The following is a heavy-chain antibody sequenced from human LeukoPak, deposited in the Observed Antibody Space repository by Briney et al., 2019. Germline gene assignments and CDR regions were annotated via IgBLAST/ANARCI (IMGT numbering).Heavy chain of an antibody. J-gene: IGHJ4*02. Sequence: SVKVSCKASGGTFSSYAISWVRQAPGQGLEWMGGIIPIFGTANYAQKFQGRVTITTDESTSTAYMELSSLRSDDTAVYYCARDKESAVVRGALDYWGQGTLVTVSS. CDR2: IIPIFGTA. D-gene: IGHD3-10*01. CDR1: GGTFSSYA. V-gene: IGHV1-69*05. CDR3: ARDKESAVVRGALDY.